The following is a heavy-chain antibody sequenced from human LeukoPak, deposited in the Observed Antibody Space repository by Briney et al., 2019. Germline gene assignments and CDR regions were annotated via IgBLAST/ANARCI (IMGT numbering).Heavy chain of an antibody. D-gene: IGHD1-26*01. CDR3: AKMKGHPLPKYYMDV. CDR1: GFTFSSYA. J-gene: IGHJ6*01. CDR2: ISGSGDNT. V-gene: IGHV3-23*01. Sequence: GGSLRLSCVGSGFTFSSYAMSWVRRTPGKGLEWVSGISGSGDNTLYADSVKGRFTISRDNSKNTLYLEMNSLRAEDTAIYYCAKMKGHPLPKYYMDVWGQGTTVTVSS.